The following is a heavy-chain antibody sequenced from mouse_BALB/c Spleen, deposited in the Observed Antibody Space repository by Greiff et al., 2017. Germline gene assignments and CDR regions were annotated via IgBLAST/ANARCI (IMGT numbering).Heavy chain of an antibody. V-gene: IGHV2-6-7*01. CDR3: ARDRHYYGSSQRWYFDV. J-gene: IGHJ1*01. CDR1: GFSLTGYG. D-gene: IGHD1-1*01. CDR2: IWGDGST. Sequence: VQLKESGPGLVAPSQSLSITCTVSGFSLTGYGVNWVRQPPGKGLEWLGMIWGDGSTDYNSALKSRLSISKDNSKSQVFLKMNSLQTDDTARYYCARDRHYYGSSQRWYFDVWGAGTTVTVSS.